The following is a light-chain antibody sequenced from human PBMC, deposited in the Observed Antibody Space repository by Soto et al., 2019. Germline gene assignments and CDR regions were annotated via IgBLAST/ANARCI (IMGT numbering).Light chain of an antibody. J-gene: IGKJ1*01. CDR2: GAS. Sequence: EIVMTQSPATLSVSPGERAPLSCSASQRVSSNLAWYQQKPGQAPRLLIYGASTRATGIPARFSGSGSGTEFTLTISSLQSEDFAVYYCQQYNNWPPWTVGQGTKVEIK. CDR3: QQYNNWPPWT. CDR1: QRVSSN. V-gene: IGKV3-15*01.